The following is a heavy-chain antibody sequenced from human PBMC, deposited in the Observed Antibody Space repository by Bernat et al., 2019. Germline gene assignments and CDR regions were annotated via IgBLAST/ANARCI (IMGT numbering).Heavy chain of an antibody. Sequence: EVQLVESGGGLVKPGGSLRLSCAASGFTFSNAWMGWVRQAPGKGLEWVGHIKSKTDGGTTDYAAPVKGRFTISRDDSKNTLYLQMNSLKTEDTAVYYCTTGYSSSWYEDYWGQGTLVTVSS. CDR3: TTGYSSSWYEDY. J-gene: IGHJ4*02. D-gene: IGHD6-13*01. CDR1: GFTFSNAW. CDR2: IKSKTDGGTT. V-gene: IGHV3-15*01.